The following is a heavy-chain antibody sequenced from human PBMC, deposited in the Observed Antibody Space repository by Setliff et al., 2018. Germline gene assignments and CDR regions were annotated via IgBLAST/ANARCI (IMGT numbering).Heavy chain of an antibody. D-gene: IGHD6-13*01. CDR3: ARVSEAAAAGFDY. Sequence: SETLSLTCTVSGGSISRGDYYWSWIRQHPGKGLEWIGYIYYSGSTYYNPSLKSRVTISVDTSKNQFSLKLSSVTAADTAVYYCARVSEAAAAGFDYWGQGTLVTVSS. CDR2: IYYSGST. V-gene: IGHV4-31*03. J-gene: IGHJ4*02. CDR1: GGSISRGDYY.